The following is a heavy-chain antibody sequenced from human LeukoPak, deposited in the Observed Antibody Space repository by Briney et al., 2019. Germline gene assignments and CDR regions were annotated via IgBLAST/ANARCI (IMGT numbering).Heavy chain of an antibody. CDR3: ARDNSVGDVAWWFDP. J-gene: IGHJ5*02. Sequence: RGASVKVSCKASGYSFTSHYMHWVRQAPGQGLEWLGLINPSGSSTLYAQKFQGRVTMTRDMSTTTDYMELGSLRSEDTAVYYCARDNSVGDVAWWFDPWGQGTLVTVSS. CDR2: INPSGSST. CDR1: GYSFTSHY. V-gene: IGHV1-46*01. D-gene: IGHD1-26*01.